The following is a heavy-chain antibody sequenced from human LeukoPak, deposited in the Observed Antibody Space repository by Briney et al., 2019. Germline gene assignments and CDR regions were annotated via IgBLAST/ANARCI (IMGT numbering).Heavy chain of an antibody. D-gene: IGHD3-22*01. Sequence: GGSLRLSCAASGFTFSSYGIHWVRQAPGKGLEWVAVISYDGSNEYYADSVKGRFTISRDNSKNTLYLQMNSLRAEDTAVYYCAKDRVNYYDSSGYYYYFDYWGQGTLVTVSS. CDR2: ISYDGSNE. CDR3: AKDRVNYYDSSGYYYYFDY. V-gene: IGHV3-30*18. CDR1: GFTFSSYG. J-gene: IGHJ4*02.